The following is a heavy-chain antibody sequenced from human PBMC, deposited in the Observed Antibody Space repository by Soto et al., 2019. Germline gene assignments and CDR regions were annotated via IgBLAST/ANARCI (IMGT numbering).Heavy chain of an antibody. Sequence: EVQLVESGGGLVQPGRSLRLSCAASGFTFDDYAMHWVRQAPGKGLEWVSGISWNSGSIGYADSVKGRFTISRDNAKNSLYLQMNSLRAEDTALYYCAKGAITMVRGVIIPFFDYWGQGTLVTVSS. CDR1: GFTFDDYA. CDR2: ISWNSGSI. V-gene: IGHV3-9*01. CDR3: AKGAITMVRGVIIPFFDY. D-gene: IGHD3-10*01. J-gene: IGHJ4*02.